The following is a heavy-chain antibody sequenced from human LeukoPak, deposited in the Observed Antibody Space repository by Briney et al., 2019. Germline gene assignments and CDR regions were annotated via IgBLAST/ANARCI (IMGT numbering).Heavy chain of an antibody. D-gene: IGHD6-19*01. CDR2: ISYDGSNK. J-gene: IGHJ5*02. CDR3: AKGKWLCSGCESWFDP. V-gene: IGHV3-30*18. Sequence: GGSLRLSCAASGFTFSSYGMHWVRQAPGKGLEWVAVISYDGSNKYYADSVKGRFTISRDNSKNTLYLQMNSLRAEDTAVYYCAKGKWLCSGCESWFDPWGQGTLVTVSS. CDR1: GFTFSSYG.